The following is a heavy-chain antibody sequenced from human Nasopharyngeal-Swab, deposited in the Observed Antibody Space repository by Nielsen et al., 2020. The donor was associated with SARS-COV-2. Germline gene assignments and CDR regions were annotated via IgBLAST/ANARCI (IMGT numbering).Heavy chain of an antibody. Sequence: GESLKISCAASGFTFSNAWMSWVRQAPGKGLEWVGRIKSKTDGGTTDYAAPVKGRFTISRDDSKNTLYLQMNSLKTEDTAVYYCTTDLAITMVRGVTYYYYGMDVWGQGTTVTVSS. D-gene: IGHD3-10*01. CDR1: GFTFSNAW. CDR3: TTDLAITMVRGVTYYYYGMDV. V-gene: IGHV3-15*01. J-gene: IGHJ6*02. CDR2: IKSKTDGGTT.